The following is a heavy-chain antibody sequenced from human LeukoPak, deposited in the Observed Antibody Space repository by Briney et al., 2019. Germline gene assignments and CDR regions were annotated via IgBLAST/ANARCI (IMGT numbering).Heavy chain of an antibody. D-gene: IGHD3-16*02. J-gene: IGHJ4*02. V-gene: IGHV3-7*01. CDR3: ARELNYVWGSFRSFDY. CDR1: GFTCSRYW. Sequence: GGSLRLSCAASGFTCSRYWMSWVRQAPGKGLEWVANIKQDGSEKYYVDSVKGRFTISRDNAKSSLYLQMSSLRVEDTAVYYCARELNYVWGSFRSFDYWGQGTLVTVSS. CDR2: IKQDGSEK.